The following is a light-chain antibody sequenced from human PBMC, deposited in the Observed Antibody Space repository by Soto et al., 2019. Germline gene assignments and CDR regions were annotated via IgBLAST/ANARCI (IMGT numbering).Light chain of an antibody. Sequence: DIQMTQSPSTPSASVGDRVIITCRASQSISSWLAWYQRKPGKAPNLLIYRASTLKSGIPSRFSGSGSGTEFTLTISSLQPDDFATYYCQQYDRASWTFDPGTKVEIK. CDR3: QQYDRASWT. CDR2: RAS. V-gene: IGKV1-5*03. J-gene: IGKJ1*01. CDR1: QSISSW.